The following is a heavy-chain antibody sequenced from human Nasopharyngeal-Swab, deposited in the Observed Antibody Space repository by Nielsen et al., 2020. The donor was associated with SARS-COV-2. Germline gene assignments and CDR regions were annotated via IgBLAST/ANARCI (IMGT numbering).Heavy chain of an antibody. J-gene: IGHJ4*02. CDR2: INSDGSTT. CDR1: EFTFSNYW. CDR3: ARRALQDYYFDY. V-gene: IGHV3-74*01. Sequence: GESLKISCAASEFTFSNYWMHWVRQAPGKGLMWVSRINSDGSTTNYADSVKGRFTVSRDNSKNTLYLQMNSLRAEDTAVYYCARRALQDYYFDYWGQGTLVTVSS.